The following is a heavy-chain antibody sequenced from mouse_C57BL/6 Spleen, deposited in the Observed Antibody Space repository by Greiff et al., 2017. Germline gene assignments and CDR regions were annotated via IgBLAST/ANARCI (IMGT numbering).Heavy chain of an antibody. CDR3: ARQLLPGYAMDY. J-gene: IGHJ4*01. CDR2: ISNGGGST. V-gene: IGHV5-12*01. CDR1: GFTFSDYY. Sequence: EVKLMESGGGLVQPGGSLKLSCAASGFTFSDYYMYWVRQTPEKRLEWVAYISNGGGSTYYPDTVKGRFTISRDNAKNTLYLQMSRLKSEDTAMYYCARQLLPGYAMDYWGQGTSVTVSS. D-gene: IGHD2-3*01.